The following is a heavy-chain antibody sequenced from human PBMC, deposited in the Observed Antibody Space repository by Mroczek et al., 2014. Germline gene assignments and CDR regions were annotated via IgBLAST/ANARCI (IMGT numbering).Heavy chain of an antibody. CDR3: AKDRPPLLYSSGWYGGDAFDI. CDR1: GFTFSSYA. V-gene: IGHV3-23*04. Sequence: VQLVESGGGLVQPGGSLRLSCAASGFTFSSYAMSWVRQAPGKGLEWVSAISGSGGSTYYADSVKGRFTISRDNSKNTLYLQMNSLRAEDTAVYYCAKDRPPLLYSSGWYGGDAFDIWGQGTMVTVSS. D-gene: IGHD6-19*01. J-gene: IGHJ3*02. CDR2: ISGSGGST.